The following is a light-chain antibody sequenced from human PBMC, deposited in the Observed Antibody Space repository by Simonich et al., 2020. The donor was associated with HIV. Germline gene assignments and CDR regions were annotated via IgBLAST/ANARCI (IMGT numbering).Light chain of an antibody. CDR2: KAS. CDR3: QQFNSYPVT. J-gene: IGKJ3*01. V-gene: IGKV1-5*03. Sequence: DIQMTQSPSTLSASVGARVTITCRASQSISIRLAWYQQKPGKAPKRLIEKASSLESGVPSSVSGSGSGTEFTLTISSQQPDDFATYYCQQFNSYPVTFGPGTKVDIK. CDR1: QSISIR.